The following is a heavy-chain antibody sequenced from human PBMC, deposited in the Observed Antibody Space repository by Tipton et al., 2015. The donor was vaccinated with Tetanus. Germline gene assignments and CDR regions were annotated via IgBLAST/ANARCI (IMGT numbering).Heavy chain of an antibody. Sequence: SLRLSCSVSGFLFSSYTMNWVRQAPGRGLEWVSSISSTTSYIYYSDSVKGRFAISRDNAKNSLYLQMNSLTADDTAVYFCASGSSLDYWGQGTLVTASS. CDR1: GFLFSSYT. V-gene: IGHV3-21*01. CDR3: ASGSSLDY. D-gene: IGHD6-6*01. CDR2: ISSTTSYI. J-gene: IGHJ4*02.